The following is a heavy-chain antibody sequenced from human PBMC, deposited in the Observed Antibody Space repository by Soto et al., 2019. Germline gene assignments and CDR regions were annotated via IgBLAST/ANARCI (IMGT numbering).Heavy chain of an antibody. D-gene: IGHD4-17*01. J-gene: IGHJ4*02. CDR3: ARATIDDADYSFDY. Sequence: PSETLSLTCTVSGCSIRSGSYSWTWIRQHPVRGLEWIGYIYYRGSTNYNPSLKSRVTISVDTSKNQFSLNLRSVTAADTAVYYCARATIDDADYSFDYWGQGTLVTVSS. CDR1: GCSIRSGSYS. V-gene: IGHV4-31*03. CDR2: IYYRGST.